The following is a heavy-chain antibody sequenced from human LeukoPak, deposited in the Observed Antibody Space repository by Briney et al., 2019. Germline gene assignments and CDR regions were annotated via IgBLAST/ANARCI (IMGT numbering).Heavy chain of an antibody. CDR1: GFTFGSYA. Sequence: GGSLRLSCAASGFTFGSYAMSWVRQAPGKGLEWVSAISGSGGSTYYADSVKGRFTISRDNSKNTLYLQMNSLRAEDTAVYYCASLIAARMPFDYWGQGTLVTVSS. V-gene: IGHV3-23*01. D-gene: IGHD6-6*01. J-gene: IGHJ4*02. CDR2: ISGSGGST. CDR3: ASLIAARMPFDY.